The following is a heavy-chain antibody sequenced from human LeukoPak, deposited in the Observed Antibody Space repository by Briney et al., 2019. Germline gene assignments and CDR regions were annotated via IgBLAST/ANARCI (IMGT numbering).Heavy chain of an antibody. J-gene: IGHJ4*02. CDR1: GFTFSSYS. D-gene: IGHD1-26*01. CDR2: ISSSSSYI. Sequence: PGGSLRLSCAASGFTFSSYSMNWVRQAPGKWLEWVSSISSSSSYIYYADSVKGRFTISRDNAKNSLYLQMNSLRAEDTAVYYCARGKVGANPFDYWGQGTLVTVSS. V-gene: IGHV3-21*01. CDR3: ARGKVGANPFDY.